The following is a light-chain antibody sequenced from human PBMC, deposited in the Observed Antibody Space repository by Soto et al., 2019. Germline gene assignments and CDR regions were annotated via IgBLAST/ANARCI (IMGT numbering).Light chain of an antibody. CDR2: GAS. J-gene: IGKJ2*01. Sequence: EIVLTQSPGTLSLSPGERATLSCRASQSVSSSYLAWYQQKPGQAPRLLIYGASSRATGIPDRFSGSGSGTDFTLTISRLEPEDFAAYYCQNQDTFGQGTKLEIK. V-gene: IGKV3-20*01. CDR3: QNQDT. CDR1: QSVSSSY.